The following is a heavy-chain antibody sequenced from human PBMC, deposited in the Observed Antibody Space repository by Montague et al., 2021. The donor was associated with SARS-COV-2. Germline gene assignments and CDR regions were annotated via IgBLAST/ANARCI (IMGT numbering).Heavy chain of an antibody. CDR1: GVSISTSGYY. V-gene: IGHV4-39*01. CDR2: VHYSGGT. Sequence: SETLSLTCSVPGVSISTSGYYWGWVRQSPGKGLEWIGSVHYSGGTNYNPSLESRVTIYVDTSKNMFSLRLRSVTAADTAVYYCARGISSWWAVGHWGQGILVTVSS. CDR3: ARGISSWWAVGH. J-gene: IGHJ4*02. D-gene: IGHD6-13*01.